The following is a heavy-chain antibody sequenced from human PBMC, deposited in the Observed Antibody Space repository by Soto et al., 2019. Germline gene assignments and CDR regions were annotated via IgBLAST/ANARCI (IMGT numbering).Heavy chain of an antibody. CDR1: GFTFSIYA. J-gene: IGHJ4*02. CDR2: IGGNDGST. CDR3: AKRGYCSGASCVFDY. Sequence: ELHLLESGGGLVQPGGSLGLSCVASGFTFSIYAMTWVRQAPGKGLEWVSAIGGNDGSTFYADSVKGRFTISRDNSKNTLYLQMDSLRAEDTAVYYCAKRGYCSGASCVFDYWGQGTLDTVSS. D-gene: IGHD2-15*01. V-gene: IGHV3-23*01.